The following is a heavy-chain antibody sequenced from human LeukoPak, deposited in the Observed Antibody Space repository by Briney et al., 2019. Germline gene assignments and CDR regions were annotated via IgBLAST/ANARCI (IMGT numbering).Heavy chain of an antibody. J-gene: IGHJ4*02. V-gene: IGHV3-23*01. D-gene: IGHD6-19*01. Sequence: GSLRLSCAASGFTFSSYAMSWVRQAPGKGLEWVSVITGSGGSTFYADSVKGRFTISRDNSKKTVNLQMKSLRAEDTAVYYCATRLFYSSVWYGIDYWGQGTLVTVSS. CDR2: ITGSGGST. CDR3: ATRLFYSSVWYGIDY. CDR1: GFTFSSYA.